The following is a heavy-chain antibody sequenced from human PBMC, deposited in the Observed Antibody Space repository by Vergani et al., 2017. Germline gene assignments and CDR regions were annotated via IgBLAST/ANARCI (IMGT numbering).Heavy chain of an antibody. CDR1: GVTFSSYA. D-gene: IGHD2-15*01. J-gene: IGHJ5*02. Sequence: QVQLVQSGAEVKKPGSSVKVSCKASGVTFSSYAISWVRQAPGQGLEWMGRIIPILGIANYEQKFQGRVTITADKSTSTAYMEMSSLRSEDAAVYYCARDRYCSGGSCYSWFDPWGQGTLVTVSS. CDR2: IIPILGIA. V-gene: IGHV1-69*04. CDR3: ARDRYCSGGSCYSWFDP.